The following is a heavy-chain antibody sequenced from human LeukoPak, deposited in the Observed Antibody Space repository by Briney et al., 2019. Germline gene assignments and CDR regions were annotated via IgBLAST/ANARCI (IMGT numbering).Heavy chain of an antibody. D-gene: IGHD3-22*01. CDR2: IIPILGIA. CDR3: ARERLQYYDDSSGYYVFDY. V-gene: IGHV1-69*04. CDR1: GGTFSSYA. J-gene: IGHJ4*02. Sequence: GASVKVSCKASGGTFSSYAISWVRQAPGQGLEWMGRIIPILGIANYAQKFQGRVTINADKSTSTAYMELSSLRSEDTAVYYCARERLQYYDDSSGYYVFDYWGQGTLVTVSS.